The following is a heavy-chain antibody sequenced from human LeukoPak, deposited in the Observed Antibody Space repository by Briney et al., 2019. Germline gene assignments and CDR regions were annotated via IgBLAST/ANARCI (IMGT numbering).Heavy chain of an antibody. V-gene: IGHV4-59*01. CDR1: AGSISSYY. CDR3: ARDYYGSGSYYRVNWFDP. D-gene: IGHD3-10*01. J-gene: IGHJ5*02. CDR2: IYYSGIT. Sequence: SETLSLTCTVSAGSISSYYWNWIRQPPGKGLEWIGYIYYSGITNYNPSLKSRVTISVGTSKSQFSLKLTSVTAADTAVYYCARDYYGSGSYYRVNWFDPWGQGTLVTVSS.